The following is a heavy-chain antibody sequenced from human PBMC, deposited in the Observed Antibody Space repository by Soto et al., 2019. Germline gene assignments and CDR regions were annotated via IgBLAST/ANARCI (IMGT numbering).Heavy chain of an antibody. V-gene: IGHV3-30*18. CDR1: GFTFSSYG. CDR3: AKQRAALTTVTEFDY. D-gene: IGHD4-17*01. J-gene: IGHJ4*02. Sequence: PGGFLRLSCAASGFTFSSYGMHWVRQAPGKGLEWVAVISYDGSNKYYADSVKGRFTISRDNSKNTLYLQMNSLRAEDTAVYYCAKQRAALTTVTEFDYWGQGTLVTVSS. CDR2: ISYDGSNK.